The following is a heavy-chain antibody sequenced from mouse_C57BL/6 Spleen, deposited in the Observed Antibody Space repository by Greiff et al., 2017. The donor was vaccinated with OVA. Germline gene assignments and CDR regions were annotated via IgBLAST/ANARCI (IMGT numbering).Heavy chain of an antibody. Sequence: VQLQQPGAELVKPGASVKLSCKASGYTFTSYWMQGVKQRPGQGLEWIGEIDPSDSYTNYNQKFKGKATLTVDTSSSTAYMQLSSLTSEDSAFYYCAIHYYGSSYWYFDVWGTGTTVTVSS. CDR3: AIHYYGSSYWYFDV. V-gene: IGHV1-50*01. CDR2: IDPSDSYT. CDR1: GYTFTSYW. D-gene: IGHD1-1*01. J-gene: IGHJ1*03.